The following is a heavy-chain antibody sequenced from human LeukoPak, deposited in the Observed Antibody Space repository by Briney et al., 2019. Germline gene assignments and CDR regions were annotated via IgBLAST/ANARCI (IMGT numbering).Heavy chain of an antibody. CDR1: GGSISSGGYS. CDR3: ARTVDTAMVILFDY. J-gene: IGHJ4*02. CDR2: IYHGGST. Sequence: SETLSLTCAVSGGSISSGGYSWSWIRQPPGKGLEWIGYIYHGGSTYYNPSLKSRVTISVDRSKNQFSLKLSSVTAADTAVYYCARTVDTAMVILFDYWGQGTLVTVSS. D-gene: IGHD5-18*01. V-gene: IGHV4-30-2*01.